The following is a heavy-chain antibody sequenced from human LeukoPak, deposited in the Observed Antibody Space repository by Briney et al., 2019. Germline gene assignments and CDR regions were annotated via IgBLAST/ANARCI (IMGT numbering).Heavy chain of an antibody. CDR1: GYSISSGYY. D-gene: IGHD5-18*01. J-gene: IGHJ4*02. V-gene: IGHV4-38-2*01. Sequence: PSETLSLTCAVSGYSISSGYYWGWIRQPPGKGLEWIGSIYHSGSTYYIPSLKSRVTISVDTSKNQFSLKLSSVTAADTAVYYCARGGYSYAVPLLYWGQGTLVTVSS. CDR2: IYHSGST. CDR3: ARGGYSYAVPLLY.